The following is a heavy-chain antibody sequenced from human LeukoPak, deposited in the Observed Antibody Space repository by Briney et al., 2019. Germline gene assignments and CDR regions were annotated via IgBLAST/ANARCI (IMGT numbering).Heavy chain of an antibody. CDR2: ISGSTGST. CDR3: ARDSTEYGDSDAFDI. CDR1: GFTFSNYA. D-gene: IGHD4-17*01. J-gene: IGHJ3*02. Sequence: GGSLRLSCAASGFTFSNYAMNWVRQAPGKGLEWVSLISGSTGSTYYADSVKGRFTISRDNAKNSLYLQMNSLRDEDTAVYYCARDSTEYGDSDAFDIWGQGTMVTVSS. V-gene: IGHV3-48*02.